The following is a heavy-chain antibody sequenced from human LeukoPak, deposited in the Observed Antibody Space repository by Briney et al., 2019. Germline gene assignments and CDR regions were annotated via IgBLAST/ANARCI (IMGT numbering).Heavy chain of an antibody. Sequence: SETLSLTCAVYGGSFSDYYWNWIRQPPGKGLEWIGEINHSGSTNYNPSLKSRVTISVDTSKNQFSLKLSSATAADTAVYYCARLLYYYGSGAWFDPWGQGTLVTVSS. CDR3: ARLLYYYGSGAWFDP. V-gene: IGHV4-34*01. J-gene: IGHJ5*02. CDR1: GGSFSDYY. D-gene: IGHD3-10*01. CDR2: INHSGST.